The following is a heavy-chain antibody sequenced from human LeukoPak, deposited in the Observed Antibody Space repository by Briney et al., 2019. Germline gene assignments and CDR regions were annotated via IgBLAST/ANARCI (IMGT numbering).Heavy chain of an antibody. Sequence: GGSLRLSCAASGFTFSTSSMHWVRQAPGKGLEWVAVTSYDESIKVYAESVKARFTISRDNSENALYLQMNSLKFEDTAVYYCATEGHSSGWAGTFDIWGQGTMVTISS. CDR1: GFTFSTSS. CDR3: ATEGHSSGWAGTFDI. J-gene: IGHJ3*02. CDR2: TSYDESIK. V-gene: IGHV3-30-3*01. D-gene: IGHD6-25*01.